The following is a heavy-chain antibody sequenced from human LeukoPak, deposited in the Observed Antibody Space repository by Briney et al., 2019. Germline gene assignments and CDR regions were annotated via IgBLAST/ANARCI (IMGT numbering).Heavy chain of an antibody. J-gene: IGHJ5*02. CDR3: ARESIDVLRYFDWLNWFDP. CDR1: GYTFASYD. Sequence: ASVKVSCKASGYTFASYDINWVRQATGQGLGWMGWMNPNSGNTGYAQKFQGRVTMTRNTSISTAYMELSSLRSEDTAVYYCARESIDVLRYFDWLNWFDPWGQGTLVTVSS. V-gene: IGHV1-8*01. CDR2: MNPNSGNT. D-gene: IGHD3-9*01.